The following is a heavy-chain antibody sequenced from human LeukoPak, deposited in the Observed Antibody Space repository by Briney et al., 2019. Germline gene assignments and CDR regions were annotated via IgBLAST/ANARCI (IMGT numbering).Heavy chain of an antibody. D-gene: IGHD3-22*01. CDR1: GFIFSNYW. Sequence: PGGSLRLSCVASGFIFSNYWMTWVRQAPGKGLEWVANIKQAGSEKYYVDSVKGRFTISRDNAKNSLYLQMNSLRAEDTAVYYCARAAYDSSGYLTLWGQGTLVTVSS. J-gene: IGHJ4*02. V-gene: IGHV3-7*03. CDR3: ARAAYDSSGYLTL. CDR2: IKQAGSEK.